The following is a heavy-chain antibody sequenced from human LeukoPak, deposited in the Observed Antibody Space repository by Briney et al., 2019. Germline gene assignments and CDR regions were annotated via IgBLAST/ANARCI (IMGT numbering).Heavy chain of an antibody. CDR3: ASFYGSGSYYDMDV. CDR2: ISSSSSYI. Sequence: PGGSLRLSCAASGFTFNSYTVNWVRQVPGKGLEWVSSISSSSSYIYYSDSVKGRFTISRDNAKNSLYLQMNSLRAEDTAVYYCASFYGSGSYYDMDVWGKGTTVTISS. CDR1: GFTFNSYT. D-gene: IGHD3-10*01. V-gene: IGHV3-21*01. J-gene: IGHJ6*03.